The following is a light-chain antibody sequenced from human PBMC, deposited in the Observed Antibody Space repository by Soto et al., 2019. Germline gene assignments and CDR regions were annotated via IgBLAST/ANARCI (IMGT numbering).Light chain of an antibody. CDR3: QKSHRTSYT. CDR1: QSIINY. Sequence: DIQMTQAPSSLSAAVGDRVTITCRASQSIINYLNWYQQKPGKAPRLLIYAASTLESGVPSRFSGSGSGTDFTLTISTLQPEDVATYYCQKSHRTSYTFGQGTKVEIK. J-gene: IGKJ2*01. V-gene: IGKV1-39*01. CDR2: AAS.